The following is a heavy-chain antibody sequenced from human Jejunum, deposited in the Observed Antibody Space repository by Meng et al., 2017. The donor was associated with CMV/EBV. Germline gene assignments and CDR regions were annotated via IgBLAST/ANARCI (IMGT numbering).Heavy chain of an antibody. CDR3: TRGGWRYSFGSFDY. D-gene: IGHD5-18*01. J-gene: IGHJ4*02. Sequence: GFTFTSYSFNWVRQAPGKGLEWLSYISSTSTYIYHADSVKGRFTISRDNVKNSLYLQMNNLTVEDTAMYYCTRGGWRYSFGSFDYWGQGALVTVSS. CDR2: ISSTSTYI. V-gene: IGHV3-21*01. CDR1: GFTFTSYS.